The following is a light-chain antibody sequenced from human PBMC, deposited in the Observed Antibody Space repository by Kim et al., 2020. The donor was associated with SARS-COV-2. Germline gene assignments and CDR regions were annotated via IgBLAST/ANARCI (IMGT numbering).Light chain of an antibody. CDR3: CSYAGSYTVV. Sequence: QSALTQPRSVSGSPGQSVTISCTGTSNDVGGYDFVSWYQQHPGKAPKLIIYDLTKRPPGVPDRFSGSRSGNTASLTISGLQAEDEADYHCCSYAGSYTVVFGGGTQLTVL. CDR2: DLT. CDR1: SNDVGGYDF. J-gene: IGLJ2*01. V-gene: IGLV2-11*01.